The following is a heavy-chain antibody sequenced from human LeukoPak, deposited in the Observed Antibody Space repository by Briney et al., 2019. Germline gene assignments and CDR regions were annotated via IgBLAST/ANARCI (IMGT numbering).Heavy chain of an antibody. V-gene: IGHV4-61*02. Sequence: PSQTLSLTCAVSGGSISSGGYYWSWVRQPPGKGLEWIGFIYNSGSPNYNPSLQSRVTIAVDTSKNRFSLKLSSVTTADTAVYYCARHSASGWYYFEYWGQGTLVTVSS. CDR1: GGSISSGGYY. CDR2: IYNSGSP. J-gene: IGHJ4*02. CDR3: ARHSASGWYYFEY. D-gene: IGHD6-19*01.